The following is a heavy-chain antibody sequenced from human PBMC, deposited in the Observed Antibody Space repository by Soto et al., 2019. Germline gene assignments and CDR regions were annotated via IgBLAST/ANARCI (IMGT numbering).Heavy chain of an antibody. V-gene: IGHV3-74*01. CDR2: LNEDGSFT. CDR1: KSSFRSYW. CDR3: ARDLSGRADV. Sequence: GGSLKLACVASKSSFRSYWMDWVRQTPGKGLVWVSRLNEDGSFTSYADSVQGRFTIFRDNAKKTLYLQMNSLRAEDTAVDYCARDLSGRADVWGQGTTVTVSS. D-gene: IGHD3-10*01. J-gene: IGHJ6*01.